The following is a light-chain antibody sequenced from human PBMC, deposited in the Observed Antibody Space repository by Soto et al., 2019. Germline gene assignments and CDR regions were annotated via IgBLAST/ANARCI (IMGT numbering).Light chain of an antibody. CDR2: GAS. CDR3: QQYGSSPKT. CDR1: QSVSSSY. V-gene: IGKV3-20*01. Sequence: EIVLTQSPGTLSLSPGERATLSCRASQSVSSSYLAWYQQRPGQAPRLLTYGASSRATGIPDRFSASGSGTDFTPTISRLEPEDFAVYYCQQYGSSPKTFGQGTKVEIK. J-gene: IGKJ1*01.